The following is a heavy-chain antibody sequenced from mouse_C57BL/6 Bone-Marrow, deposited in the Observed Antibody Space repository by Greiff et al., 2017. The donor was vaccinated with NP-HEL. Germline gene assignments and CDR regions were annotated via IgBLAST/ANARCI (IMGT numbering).Heavy chain of an antibody. V-gene: IGHV2-2*01. CDR1: GFSLTSYG. CDR3: ARNEIYDGYYESFAY. Sequence: QVHVKQSGPGLVQPSQCLSITCTVSGFSLTSYGVHWVRQSPGKGLEWLGVIWGGGSTDYNAAFISRLSISKDNSKSQVFFKMNSLQADDTAIYYCARNEIYDGYYESFAYWGQGTLVTVSA. D-gene: IGHD2-3*01. CDR2: IWGGGST. J-gene: IGHJ3*01.